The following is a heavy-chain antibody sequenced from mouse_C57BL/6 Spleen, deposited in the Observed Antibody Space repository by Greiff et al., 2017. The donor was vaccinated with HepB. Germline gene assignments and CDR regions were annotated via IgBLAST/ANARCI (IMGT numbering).Heavy chain of an antibody. CDR2: IYWDDDK. CDR1: GFSLSTSGMG. V-gene: IGHV8-12*01. CDR3: ARRANYYGSSYWYFDV. J-gene: IGHJ1*03. D-gene: IGHD1-1*01. Sequence: QVTLKESGPGILQSSQTLSLTCSFSGFSLSTSGMGVSWIRQPSGKGLEWLAHIYWDDDKRYNPSLKSRLTLSKDTSRNQVFLKITSVDTADTATYYCARRANYYGSSYWYFDVWGTGTTVTVSS.